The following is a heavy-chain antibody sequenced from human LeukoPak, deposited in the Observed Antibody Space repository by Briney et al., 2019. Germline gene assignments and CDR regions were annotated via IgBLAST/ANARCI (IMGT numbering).Heavy chain of an antibody. V-gene: IGHV3-48*03. CDR2: ISSSGGKI. CDR1: GFTFSSYE. J-gene: IGHJ4*02. D-gene: IGHD3-22*01. CDR3: AREDDSSGYYYGILDY. Sequence: GGSLRLSCAASGFTFSSYEMNWVRQAPGKGLEWVSYISSSGGKIHYADSVKGRFTISRDNAKNSLYLQMNSLRAEDTAVYYCAREDDSSGYYYGILDYWGQGTLVTVSS.